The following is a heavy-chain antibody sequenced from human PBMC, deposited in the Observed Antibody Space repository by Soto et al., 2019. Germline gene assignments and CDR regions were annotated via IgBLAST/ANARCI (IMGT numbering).Heavy chain of an antibody. Sequence: PSWSLSLTCADSGTLISRDLRICIRQPPGRGLEWIGLIHYGGSVNRRPSFRSRATLSEDQSKNQFSLQLDSVTTADTAVYFCAGGRDIDRFDYSGQGVVVTVSS. CDR2: IHYGGSV. V-gene: IGHV4-59*03. CDR1: GTLISRDL. D-gene: IGHD2-15*01. CDR3: AGGRDIDRFDY. J-gene: IGHJ4*02.